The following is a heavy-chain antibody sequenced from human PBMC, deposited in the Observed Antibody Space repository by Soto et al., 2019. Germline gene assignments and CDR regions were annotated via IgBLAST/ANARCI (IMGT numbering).Heavy chain of an antibody. CDR1: GGSFSGYY. CDR2: INHSGST. J-gene: IGHJ4*02. D-gene: IGHD2-21*02. Sequence: SSETLSLTCAVYGGSFSGYYWSWIRQPPGKGLEWIGEINHSGSTNYNPSLKSRVTISVDTSKNQFSLKLSSVTAAETAVYYCARVVRVTAIFDYWGQGTLVTVSS. CDR3: ARVVRVTAIFDY. V-gene: IGHV4-34*01.